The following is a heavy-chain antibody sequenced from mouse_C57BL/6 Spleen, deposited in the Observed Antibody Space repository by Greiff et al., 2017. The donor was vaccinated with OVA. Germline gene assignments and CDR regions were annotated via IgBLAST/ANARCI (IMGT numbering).Heavy chain of an antibody. D-gene: IGHD1-1*01. CDR1: GFTFSDFY. CDR2: SRNKANDYTT. V-gene: IGHV7-1*01. CDR3: ARDADYCYGSRFAY. Sequence: EVKLVESGGGLVQSGRSLRLSCATSGFTFSDFYMEWVRQAPGKGLEWIAASRNKANDYTTEYSASVKGRFIVSRDTSQSILYLQMNALRAEDTAIYYCARDADYCYGSRFAYWGQGTLVTVSA. J-gene: IGHJ3*01.